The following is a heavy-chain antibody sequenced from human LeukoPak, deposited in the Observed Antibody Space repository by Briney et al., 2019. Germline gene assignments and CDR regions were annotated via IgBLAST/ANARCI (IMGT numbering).Heavy chain of an antibody. V-gene: IGHV4-34*01. Sequence: PGGSLRLSCAASGFTFSSYSMNWVRQPPGKGLEWIGEINPSGTTNYNPSLKGRVTISLDTSKNHFSLNLSSVTAADTAVYYCARPRKHDYYDMDVWGKGTTVTVSS. J-gene: IGHJ6*03. CDR1: GFTFSSYS. CDR3: ARPRKHDYYDMDV. CDR2: INPSGTT.